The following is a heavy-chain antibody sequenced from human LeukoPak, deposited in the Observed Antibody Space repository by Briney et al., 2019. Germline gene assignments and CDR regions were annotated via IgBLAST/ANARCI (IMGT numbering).Heavy chain of an antibody. J-gene: IGHJ5*02. D-gene: IGHD6-13*01. CDR2: ISYDGSNK. V-gene: IGHV3-30-3*01. Sequence: GGSLRLSCAASGFTFSSYAMHWVRQAPGKGLEWVAVISYDGSNKYYADSVKGRFTISRDNSKNTLYLQMNSLRAEDTAVYYCARDVPIAAAGPGWFDPWGQGTLVTVSS. CDR1: GFTFSSYA. CDR3: ARDVPIAAAGPGWFDP.